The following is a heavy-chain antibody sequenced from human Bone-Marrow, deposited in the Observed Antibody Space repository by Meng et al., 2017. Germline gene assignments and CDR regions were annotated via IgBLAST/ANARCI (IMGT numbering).Heavy chain of an antibody. CDR3: ARGSYQPLDY. Sequence: QVQLGESGAEVKKPGSSVKVPCKASGYTFPDYWLHWVRRAPGQGLEWMGWISDYNGNTNYAQKLQGRVTMTTDTSTSTAYMELRSLRSDDTAVYYCARGSYQPLDYWGQGTLVTVSS. CDR2: ISDYNGNT. J-gene: IGHJ4*02. V-gene: IGHV1-18*04. CDR1: GYTFPDYW. D-gene: IGHD2-2*01.